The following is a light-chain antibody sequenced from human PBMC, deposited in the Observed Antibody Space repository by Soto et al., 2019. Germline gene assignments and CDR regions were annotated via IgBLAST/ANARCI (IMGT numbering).Light chain of an antibody. CDR1: SSNIGAGYD. Sequence: QSVLTQPPSVSGAPGQRVTISCTGSSSNIGAGYDVHWYQQLPGTAPKLLIYGNSNRPSGVSSRFSGSKSDNTASLTISGLQAEDEADYYCSSYSSSRNRVVFGGGTKLTVL. J-gene: IGLJ2*01. CDR3: SSYSSSRNRVV. V-gene: IGLV1-40*01. CDR2: GNS.